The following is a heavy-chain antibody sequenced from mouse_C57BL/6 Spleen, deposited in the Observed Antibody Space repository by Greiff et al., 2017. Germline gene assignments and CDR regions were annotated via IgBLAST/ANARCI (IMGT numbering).Heavy chain of an antibody. CDR1: GFTFSSYA. CDR3: ARELTGTSYWYFDV. D-gene: IGHD4-1*01. J-gene: IGHJ1*03. V-gene: IGHV5-4*01. CDR2: ISDGGSYT. Sequence: EVKLQESGGGLVKPGGSLKLSCAASGFTFSSYAMSWVRQTPEKRLEWVATISDGGSYTYYPDNVKGRFTISRDNAKNNLYLQMSHLKSEDTAMYYCARELTGTSYWYFDVWGTGTTVTVSS.